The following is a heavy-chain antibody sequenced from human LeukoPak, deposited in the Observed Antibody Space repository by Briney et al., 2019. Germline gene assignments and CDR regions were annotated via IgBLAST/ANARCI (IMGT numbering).Heavy chain of an antibody. CDR2: ISAYNGNT. Sequence: ASVKVSCKASGYTFTSYGISWVRQAPGQGLEWMGWISAYNGNTNYAQKLQGRVTMTTDTSTSTAYMELRSLRSDDTAVHYCARGTVYYDILTGYSFDYWGQGTLVTVSS. V-gene: IGHV1-18*01. J-gene: IGHJ4*02. CDR3: ARGTVYYDILTGYSFDY. CDR1: GYTFTSYG. D-gene: IGHD3-9*01.